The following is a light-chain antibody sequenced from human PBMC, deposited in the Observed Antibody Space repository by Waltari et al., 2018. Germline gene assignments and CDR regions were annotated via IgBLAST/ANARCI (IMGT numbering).Light chain of an antibody. Sequence: IVLTQSPGPLSLSPGERATLSCRASQSVSSNYLAWYQHKPGQAPRLLIYGASSRATGIPDRFSGSGSGTDFTLTISRVEPEDFAVYYCQQYGGSPRTFGQGTKVEIK. CDR3: QQYGGSPRT. CDR2: GAS. CDR1: QSVSSNY. J-gene: IGKJ1*01. V-gene: IGKV3-20*01.